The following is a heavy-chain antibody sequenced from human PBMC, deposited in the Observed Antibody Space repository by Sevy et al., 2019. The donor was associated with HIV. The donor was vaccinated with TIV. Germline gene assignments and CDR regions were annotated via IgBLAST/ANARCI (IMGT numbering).Heavy chain of an antibody. Sequence: GGSLRLSASGFTFRTYSMNWVRQAPGKGLEWLSSISDDSRYIYYSDSVKGRFTISRANAKNLLFLQMNNLRVEDTAIYYCARDFTIFGVVSGIDYWGQGNLVTVSS. CDR3: ARDFTIFGVVSGIDY. D-gene: IGHD3-3*01. V-gene: IGHV3-21*04. J-gene: IGHJ4*02. CDR2: ISDDSRYI. CDR1: GFTFRTYS.